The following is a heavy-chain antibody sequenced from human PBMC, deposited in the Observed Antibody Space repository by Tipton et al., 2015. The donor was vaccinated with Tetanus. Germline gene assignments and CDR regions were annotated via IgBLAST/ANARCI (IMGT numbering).Heavy chain of an antibody. V-gene: IGHV4-39*01. Sequence: TLSLTCTVSGGSISSGNYYWGWIRQPPGKGLEWIGSLYFSGRTYYSPPLKSRVTISVHTSNNRFSLKLTSVTAADSAVYYCARHESLVGGSYDYWGQGTLVTVSS. CDR3: ARHESLVGGSYDY. CDR2: LYFSGRT. J-gene: IGHJ4*02. CDR1: GGSISSGNYY. D-gene: IGHD3-10*01.